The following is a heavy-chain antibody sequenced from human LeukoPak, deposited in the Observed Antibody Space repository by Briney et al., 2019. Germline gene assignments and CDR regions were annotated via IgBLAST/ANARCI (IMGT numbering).Heavy chain of an antibody. D-gene: IGHD3-22*01. CDR1: GFTFSTYP. Sequence: GSLRLSRATSGFTFSTYPVIWVRQAPGKGLEWVSSISSSSSYIYYADSVKGRFIISRDNAKNSLYLQMNSLRAEDTAVYYCARDNYYDDSSGYYHFDYWGQGTLVTVSS. CDR2: ISSSSSYI. CDR3: ARDNYYDDSSGYYHFDY. J-gene: IGHJ4*02. V-gene: IGHV3-21*01.